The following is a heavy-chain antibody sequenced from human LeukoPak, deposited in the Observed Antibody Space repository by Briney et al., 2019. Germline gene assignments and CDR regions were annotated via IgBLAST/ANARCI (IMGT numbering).Heavy chain of an antibody. D-gene: IGHD3-22*01. CDR3: AKDQHDSSGYDYYYYMDV. V-gene: IGHV3-7*01. CDR1: GFTFSSYW. Sequence: GGSLRLSCAASGFTFSSYWMSWVRQAPGKGLEWVANIKQDGSEKYYVDSVKGRFTISRDNAKNSLYLQMNSLGAEDTAVYYCAKDQHDSSGYDYYYYMDVWGKGTTVTVSS. J-gene: IGHJ6*03. CDR2: IKQDGSEK.